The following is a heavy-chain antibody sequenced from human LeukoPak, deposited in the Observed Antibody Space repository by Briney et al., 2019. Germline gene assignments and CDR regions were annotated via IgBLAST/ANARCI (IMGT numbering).Heavy chain of an antibody. Sequence: GGSLRLSCAASGFTFSSYAMSWVRQAPGKGLEWVSAISGSGGSTYYADSVKGGFTISRDNSKNTLYLQMNSLRAEDTAVYYCAKDMRRGFITGSSFDYWGQGTLVTVSS. V-gene: IGHV3-23*01. J-gene: IGHJ4*02. CDR2: ISGSGGST. D-gene: IGHD3-10*01. CDR3: AKDMRRGFITGSSFDY. CDR1: GFTFSSYA.